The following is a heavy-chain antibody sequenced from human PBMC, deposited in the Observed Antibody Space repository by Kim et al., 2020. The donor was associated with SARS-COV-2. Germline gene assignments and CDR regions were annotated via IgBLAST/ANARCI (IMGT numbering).Heavy chain of an antibody. D-gene: IGHD3-3*01. J-gene: IGHJ4*02. CDR2: INHSGST. Sequence: SETLSLTCAVYGGSFSGYYWSWIRQPPGKGLEWIGEINHSGSTNYNPSLKSRVTISVDTSKNQFSLKLSSVTAADTAVYYCARGVSSITIFGVVINWEGKFDYWGQGTLVTVSS. CDR1: GGSFSGYY. CDR3: ARGVSSITIFGVVINWEGKFDY. V-gene: IGHV4-34*01.